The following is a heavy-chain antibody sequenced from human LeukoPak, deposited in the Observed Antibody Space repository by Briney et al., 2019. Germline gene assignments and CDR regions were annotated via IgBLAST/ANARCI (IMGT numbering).Heavy chain of an antibody. CDR1: GFTFSNYW. Sequence: GGSLRLSCAASGFTFSNYWMTWVRQAPGKGLEWVANIKEDGSEKYYVDSVKGRFTISRDNAKNSLYLQMNSLRAEDTAVYYCASEQSGNYYRPFDSWGQGTLVTVSS. V-gene: IGHV3-7*01. CDR3: ASEQSGNYYRPFDS. D-gene: IGHD1-26*01. J-gene: IGHJ4*02. CDR2: IKEDGSEK.